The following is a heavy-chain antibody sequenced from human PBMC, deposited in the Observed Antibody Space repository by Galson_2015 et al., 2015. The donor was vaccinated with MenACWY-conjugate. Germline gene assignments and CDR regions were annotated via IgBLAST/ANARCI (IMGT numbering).Heavy chain of an antibody. CDR3: ARLAVPGWN. CDR1: AFTFSSFE. J-gene: IGHJ4*02. D-gene: IGHD6-19*01. V-gene: IGHV3-48*03. CDR2: ISSSGTTI. Sequence: SLRLSCAASAFTFSSFEMNWVRQAPGKGLEWVSYISSSGTTIYYSDSVKGRFTISRDNAKNSLYLQMNSLRAEDTAVYYCARLAVPGWNWGQGTLVTVSS.